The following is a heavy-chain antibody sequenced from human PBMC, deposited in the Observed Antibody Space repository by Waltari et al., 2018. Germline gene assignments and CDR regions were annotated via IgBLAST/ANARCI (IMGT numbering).Heavy chain of an antibody. CDR3: AKRGGYFYHY. J-gene: IGHJ4*02. D-gene: IGHD3-22*01. CDR2: ITNDGDIT. CDR1: GFTFSSYT. Sequence: EVQPLDSGGGLVYPGGSLRLSCVASGFTFSSYTMAWVRQIPGRGLEWVSAITNDGDITYYADSVEGRFTITRDNSRNTLSLQMNRLRAEDTAVYYCAKRGGYFYHYWGQGTLVTVSS. V-gene: IGHV3-23*01.